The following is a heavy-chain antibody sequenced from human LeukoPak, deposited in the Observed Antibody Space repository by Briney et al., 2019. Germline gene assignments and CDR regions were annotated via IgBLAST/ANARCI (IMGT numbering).Heavy chain of an antibody. J-gene: IGHJ4*02. CDR3: AKQDAVVDNFDY. CDR2: ISGSGSST. V-gene: IGHV3-23*01. Sequence: GGSLRLSCAASGFTFSSYGMHWVRQAPGKGLEWVSAISGSGSSTYYADSVKGRFTISRDNSKNTLYLQMNSLRAEDTAIYYCAKQDAVVDNFDYWGQGTLVTVSS. CDR1: GFTFSSYG. D-gene: IGHD3-22*01.